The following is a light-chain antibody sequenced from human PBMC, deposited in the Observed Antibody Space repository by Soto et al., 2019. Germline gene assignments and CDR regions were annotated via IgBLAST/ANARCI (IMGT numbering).Light chain of an antibody. CDR2: DAS. CDR1: QSVRRNH. V-gene: IGKV3-20*01. Sequence: EIVLTQSPGTLSLSPGERATLSCRASQSVRRNHLAWYQQKPGQAPRLLIYDASSRATGIPDRFRGSGSGTDFTLTISRLEPEDFAVYYCQQYGSSPRTFGRGTKLEI. J-gene: IGKJ2*01. CDR3: QQYGSSPRT.